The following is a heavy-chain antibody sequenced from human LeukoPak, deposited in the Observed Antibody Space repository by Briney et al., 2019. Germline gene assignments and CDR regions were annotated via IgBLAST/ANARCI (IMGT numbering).Heavy chain of an antibody. J-gene: IGHJ4*02. CDR2: IYYSGST. D-gene: IGHD6-19*01. V-gene: IGHV4-39*07. CDR3: ARVLGYSSGWYED. Sequence: SETLSLTCTVSGGSISSSSYYWGWIRQPPGKGLEWIGSIYYSGSTYYNPSLKSRVTISVDTSKNQFSLKLSSVTAADTAVYYCARVLGYSSGWYEDWGQGTLVTVSS. CDR1: GGSISSSSYY.